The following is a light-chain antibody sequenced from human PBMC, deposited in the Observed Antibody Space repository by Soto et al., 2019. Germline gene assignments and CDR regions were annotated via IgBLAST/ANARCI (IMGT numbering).Light chain of an antibody. V-gene: IGLV2-14*01. CDR2: EVS. CDR3: SSSTGNSTLARVV. Sequence: SALTQPASVSGSPGQSITISCTGTSSVVGGYNYVSWYQQHPGKAPKLMIYEVSNRPSGVSNRFSGSKSGNTASLTISGLQAEDEADYYCSSSTGNSTLARVVFGGGTKLTVL. CDR1: SSVVGGYNY. J-gene: IGLJ2*01.